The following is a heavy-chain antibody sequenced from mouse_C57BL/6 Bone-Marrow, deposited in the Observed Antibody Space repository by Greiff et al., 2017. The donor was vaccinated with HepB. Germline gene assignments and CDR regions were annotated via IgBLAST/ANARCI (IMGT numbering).Heavy chain of an antibody. CDR2: ISSGSSTI. V-gene: IGHV5-17*01. Sequence: EVQRVESGGGLVKPGGSLKLSCAASGFTFSDYGMHWVRQAPEKGLEWVAYISSGSSTIYYADTVKGRFTISRDNAKNTRFLQMTSRRSEDTAMYYCAREGNYGWFAYWGQGTLVTVSA. D-gene: IGHD2-1*01. J-gene: IGHJ3*01. CDR3: AREGNYGWFAY. CDR1: GFTFSDYG.